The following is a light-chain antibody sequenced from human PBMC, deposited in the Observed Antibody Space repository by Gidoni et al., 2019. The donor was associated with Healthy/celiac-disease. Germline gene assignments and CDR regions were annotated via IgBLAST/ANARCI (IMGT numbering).Light chain of an antibody. Sequence: QSALTQPASASGSPGSSITISCTGTSSAVGSYNLFSWYQQHPGKAPKLMIYEVSKRPSGVSNRFSGSKSGNTASLTISGLQAEDEADYYCCSYAGSSTFVFGGGTKLTVL. CDR1: SSAVGSYNL. J-gene: IGLJ2*01. CDR2: EVS. CDR3: CSYAGSSTFV. V-gene: IGLV2-23*02.